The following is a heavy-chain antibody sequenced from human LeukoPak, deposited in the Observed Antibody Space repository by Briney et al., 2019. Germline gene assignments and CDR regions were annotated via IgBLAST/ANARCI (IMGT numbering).Heavy chain of an antibody. D-gene: IGHD3-22*01. J-gene: IGHJ4*02. Sequence: GGSLRLSCAASGFTFSSYSMSWVRQAPGKGLEWVSAISGSGGRTYYADSVKGRFTISRDNSKNTLFLQMNSLRAEDTAVYYCAKEDDSGDFDYWGQGTLVTVSS. V-gene: IGHV3-23*01. CDR2: ISGSGGRT. CDR1: GFTFSSYS. CDR3: AKEDDSGDFDY.